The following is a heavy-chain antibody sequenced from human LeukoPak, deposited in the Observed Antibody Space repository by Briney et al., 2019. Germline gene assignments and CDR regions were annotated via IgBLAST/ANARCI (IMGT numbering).Heavy chain of an antibody. CDR1: GGSISSYY. V-gene: IGHV4-4*07. J-gene: IGHJ6*03. CDR3: ARVGYGSPFYYYMDV. Sequence: SETLSLTCTVSGGSISSYYWSWIRQPAGKGLEWIGRIYSSGSTNYDSSLESRVTMSVDTSKNQFSLKLRSVTAADTAVYYCARVGYGSPFYYYMDVWGKGTTVTVSS. CDR2: IYSSGST. D-gene: IGHD3-10*01.